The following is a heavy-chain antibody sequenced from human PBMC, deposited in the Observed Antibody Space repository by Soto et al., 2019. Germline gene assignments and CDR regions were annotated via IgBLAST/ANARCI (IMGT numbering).Heavy chain of an antibody. V-gene: IGHV5-51*01. CDR1: RYSFTSYW. J-gene: IGHJ6*02. CDR2: IYPGDSDT. CDR3: ARTTVTTSMDYYYGMDV. D-gene: IGHD4-4*01. Sequence: PGESLKISCKGSRYSFTSYWIGWVRQMPGKGLEWMGIIYPGDSDTRYSPSFQGQVTISADKSISTAYLQWSSLKASDTAMYYCARTTVTTSMDYYYGMDVWGQGTTVTVSS.